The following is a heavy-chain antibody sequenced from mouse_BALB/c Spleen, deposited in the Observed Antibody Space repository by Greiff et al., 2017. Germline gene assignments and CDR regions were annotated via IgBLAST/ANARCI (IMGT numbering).Heavy chain of an antibody. Sequence: EVKVEESGGGLVQPGGSLKLSCAASGFTFSSYTMSWVRQTPEKRLEWVAYISNGGGSTYYPDTVKGRFTISRDNAKNTLYLQMSSLKSEDTAMYYCARLRNWEGFAYWGQGTLVTVSA. D-gene: IGHD4-1*02. J-gene: IGHJ3*01. CDR2: ISNGGGST. CDR1: GFTFSSYT. CDR3: ARLRNWEGFAY. V-gene: IGHV5-12-2*01.